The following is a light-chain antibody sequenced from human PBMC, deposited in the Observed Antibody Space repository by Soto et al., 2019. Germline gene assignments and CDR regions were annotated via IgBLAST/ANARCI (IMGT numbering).Light chain of an antibody. CDR2: GAS. V-gene: IGKV3-20*01. Sequence: EIVLTQSPGTLPLSPGERATLSCRASQSVSNNYVACYQQQPGQAPRLLIYGASNRATGIPDRFSGSGSGTDFTLTISRLEPEDFAVYYCQQYGSSGTFGQGTKVDIK. J-gene: IGKJ1*01. CDR1: QSVSNNY. CDR3: QQYGSSGT.